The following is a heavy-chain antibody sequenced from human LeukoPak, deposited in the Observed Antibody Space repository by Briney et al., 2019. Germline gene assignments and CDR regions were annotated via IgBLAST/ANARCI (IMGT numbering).Heavy chain of an antibody. J-gene: IGHJ3*02. CDR1: GCTFDDYA. D-gene: IGHD4-17*01. Sequence: GRSLRLACVAAGCTFDDYAMHWVRQAPGKGLEGVSGVNWNSGTILYADSVKGRFTLSRDNAKNSIYLQMNSLRAEDMALYFCAKDIGDYGDYGWAFDIWGQGTMVTVSS. V-gene: IGHV3-9*03. CDR3: AKDIGDYGDYGWAFDI. CDR2: VNWNSGTI.